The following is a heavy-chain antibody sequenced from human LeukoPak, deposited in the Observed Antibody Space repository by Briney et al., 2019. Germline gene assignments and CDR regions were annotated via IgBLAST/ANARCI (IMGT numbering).Heavy chain of an antibody. J-gene: IGHJ4*02. CDR1: GYTFTGYY. CDR2: VNPNSGGT. Sequence: RASVKVSCKTSGYTFTGYYMHWVRQAPGQGLEWMGWVNPNSGGTKYAQKFQGGVTMTRDTSISTVYMELSSLRSDDTAVYYCARWDYYDTSAYSGDFDYWGQGTLVTVSS. V-gene: IGHV1-2*02. CDR3: ARWDYYDTSAYSGDFDY. D-gene: IGHD3-22*01.